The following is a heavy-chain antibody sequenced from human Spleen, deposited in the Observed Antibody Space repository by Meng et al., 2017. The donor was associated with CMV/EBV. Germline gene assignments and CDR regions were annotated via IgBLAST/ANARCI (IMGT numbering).Heavy chain of an antibody. Sequence: SGGSISSSSYYWGWIRQPPGKGLEWIGSIFYIGNTYYNPSLKSRVIISVDTSKNQFSLKLTSVTAADTAVYYCARDRGLNLRYFDLWGRGTLVTVSS. CDR1: GGSISSSSYY. J-gene: IGHJ2*01. CDR2: IFYIGNT. V-gene: IGHV4-39*07. CDR3: ARDRGLNLRYFDL. D-gene: IGHD5/OR15-5a*01.